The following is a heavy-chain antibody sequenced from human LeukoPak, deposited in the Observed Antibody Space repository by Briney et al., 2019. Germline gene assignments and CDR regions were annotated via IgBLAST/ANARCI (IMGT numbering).Heavy chain of an antibody. D-gene: IGHD6-19*01. CDR2: ISSSSTTI. CDR3: ATSYSSGWNLFDY. J-gene: IGHJ4*02. Sequence: GGSLRLSCAASGITFSSYSINWVRQAPGKGLEWVSYISSSSTTIYYADSVKGRFTISRDNAKNSPFLQMNSLRDEDTAVYYCATSYSSGWNLFDYWGQGTLVTVSS. V-gene: IGHV3-48*02. CDR1: GITFSSYS.